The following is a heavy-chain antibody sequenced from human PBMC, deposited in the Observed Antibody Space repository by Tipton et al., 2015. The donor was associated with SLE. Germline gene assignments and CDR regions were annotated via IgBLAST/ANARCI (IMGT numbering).Heavy chain of an antibody. CDR1: GFTFSSYS. D-gene: IGHD2-15*01. V-gene: IGHV4-30-4*08. CDR3: ASHDIVVQS. J-gene: IGHJ4*02. CDR2: IYYNGNT. Sequence: LRLSCAASGFTFSSYSMNWVRQAPGKGLEWMGYIYYNGNTYYNPSLKSRLFISVDTSKNQFSLNLTSVTAADTAIYYCASHDIVVQSWGQGTLVTVSS.